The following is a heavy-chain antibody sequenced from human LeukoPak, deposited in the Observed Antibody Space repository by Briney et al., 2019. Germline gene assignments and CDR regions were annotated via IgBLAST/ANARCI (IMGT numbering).Heavy chain of an antibody. V-gene: IGHV4-39*07. CDR2: IFYSGNT. CDR3: ARDYGTGPTPPRFDY. CDR1: GDSFTRSDYY. Sequence: SETLSLTCTVSGDSFTRSDYYRGWVRQPPGKRLEWIGNIFYSGNTYYNPSLKSRVTMSLDTSKNQFSLKLSSVTAADTAVYYYARDYGTGPTPPRFDYWGQGTLIAVSS. J-gene: IGHJ4*02. D-gene: IGHD3-16*01.